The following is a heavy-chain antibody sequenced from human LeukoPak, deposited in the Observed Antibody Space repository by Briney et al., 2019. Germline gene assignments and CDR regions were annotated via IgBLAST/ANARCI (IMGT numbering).Heavy chain of an antibody. CDR3: ARGGRGSAAVVAPRSFDI. CDR1: GFTVSSIH. J-gene: IGHJ3*02. CDR2: TYTGGNS. D-gene: IGHD3-22*01. Sequence: PGGSLRLSCAASGFTVSSIHMVWVRQAPGKGLEWVSVTYTGGNSYYADSVKGRFIISRDISKNTLYLQMNSLRAEDSALYYCARGGRGSAAVVAPRSFDIWGQGTMVPVSS. V-gene: IGHV3-53*01.